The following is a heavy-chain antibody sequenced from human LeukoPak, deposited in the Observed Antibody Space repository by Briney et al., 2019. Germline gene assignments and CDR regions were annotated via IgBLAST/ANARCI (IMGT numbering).Heavy chain of an antibody. J-gene: IGHJ4*02. Sequence: GGSLRLSCAASGFSFSSYGMHWVRQAPGKGLEWVAGISDDGSNEYYADSVRGRFTISRDNYKNVLYLQMNSMRAEDTAVYYCAGGWYFFDYCGQGTLVIVSS. CDR1: GFSFSSYG. CDR2: ISDDGSNE. D-gene: IGHD2-15*01. CDR3: AGGWYFFDY. V-gene: IGHV3-30*03.